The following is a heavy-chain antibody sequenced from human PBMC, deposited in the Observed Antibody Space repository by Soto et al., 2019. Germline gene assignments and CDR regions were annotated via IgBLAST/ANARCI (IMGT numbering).Heavy chain of an antibody. J-gene: IGHJ6*02. Sequence: PSETLSLTCAVSGYSISSGYYWGWIRQPPGKGLEWIGSIYHSGSTYYNPSLKSRVTISVDTSKNQFSLKLSSVTAADTAVYYCAGDWGGGGWSYYYCYGMDVWGQGTTVTVSS. D-gene: IGHD6-19*01. CDR3: AGDWGGGGWSYYYCYGMDV. CDR1: GYSISSGYY. V-gene: IGHV4-38-2*02. CDR2: IYHSGST.